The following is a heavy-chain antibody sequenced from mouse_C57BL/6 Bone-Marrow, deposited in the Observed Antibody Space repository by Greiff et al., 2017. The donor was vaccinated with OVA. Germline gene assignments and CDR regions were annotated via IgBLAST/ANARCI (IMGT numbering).Heavy chain of an antibody. CDR2: ISSGGSYT. J-gene: IGHJ4*01. CDR1: GFTFSSYG. V-gene: IGHV5-6*01. D-gene: IGHD2-5*01. CDR3: ARRSYYSNAKDY. Sequence: EVQLVESGGDLVKPGGSLKLSCAASGFTFSSYGMSWVRQTPDKRLEWVATISSGGSYTYYPDSVKGRFTITRDNAKNTLYLQMSSLKSEDTAMYYWARRSYYSNAKDYWGQGTSVTVSS.